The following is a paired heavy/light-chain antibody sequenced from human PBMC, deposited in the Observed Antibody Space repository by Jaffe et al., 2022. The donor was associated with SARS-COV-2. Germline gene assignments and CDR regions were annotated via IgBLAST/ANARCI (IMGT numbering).Heavy chain of an antibody. Sequence: EVQLVQSGAEAKKPGESLRISCKGSGYSFANYWIGWVRQMPGKGLEWLGIFYPGDSDSKYSPSVQGQVTISADRSTNTAYLQWSSLKASDTAMYYCVRLSYSSGYKYAFDIWGQGTMVTVSS. D-gene: IGHD3-22*01. CDR1: GYSFANYW. CDR2: FYPGDSDS. J-gene: IGHJ3*02. V-gene: IGHV5-51*01. CDR3: VRLSYSSGYKYAFDI.
Light chain of an antibody. CDR2: QDN. Sequence: SYEVTQPPSVSVSPGQTASITCSGDKLGDKYVSWYQQKPGQSPFLVIYQDNRRPAGIPERFSGSNSGNTATLTIRGTQAMDEADYYCQAGDSSTAAFGTGTKVTVL. V-gene: IGLV3-1*01. J-gene: IGLJ1*01. CDR1: KLGDKY. CDR3: QAGDSSTAA.